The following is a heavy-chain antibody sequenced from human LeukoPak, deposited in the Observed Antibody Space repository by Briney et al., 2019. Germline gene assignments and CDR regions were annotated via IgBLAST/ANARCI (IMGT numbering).Heavy chain of an antibody. Sequence: PGGSLRLSCAASGFTVSSNYMSWVRQAPGQGLEWVSVIYSGGSTYYADSVKGRFTISRDNSKNTLYLQMNSLRAEDTAVYYCARGTTWFGEEVYFDYWGQGTLVTVSS. CDR1: GFTVSSNY. V-gene: IGHV3-53*01. CDR3: ARGTTWFGEEVYFDY. D-gene: IGHD3-10*01. J-gene: IGHJ4*02. CDR2: IYSGGST.